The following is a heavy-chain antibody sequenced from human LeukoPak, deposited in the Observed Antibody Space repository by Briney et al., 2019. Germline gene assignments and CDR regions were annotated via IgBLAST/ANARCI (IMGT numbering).Heavy chain of an antibody. CDR1: GFTFSSYD. Sequence: PGGSLRLSCAASGFTFSSYDMHWVRQAPGKGLEWVAVIWYDGSNKYYADSVKGRFTISRDNSKNTLYLQMNSLRAEDTAVYYCAREFNVRRGSGFDYWGQGTLVTVSS. J-gene: IGHJ4*02. CDR2: IWYDGSNK. D-gene: IGHD1-14*01. CDR3: AREFNVRRGSGFDY. V-gene: IGHV3-33*08.